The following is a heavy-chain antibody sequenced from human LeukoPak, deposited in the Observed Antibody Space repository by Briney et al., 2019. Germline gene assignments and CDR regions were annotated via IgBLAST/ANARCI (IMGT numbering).Heavy chain of an antibody. CDR3: ARRNYYGSGSYYNY. CDR1: GGSINNYY. J-gene: IGHJ4*02. CDR2: IHYTGRT. Sequence: SETLSLTCTVSGGSINNYYWIWIRQPPGKGLEWIGYIHYTGRTNYNPYNPSLKSRVAISVDTSNNQFSLKLSSVTAADTAVYYCARRNYYGSGSYYNYWGQGTLVTVSS. D-gene: IGHD3-10*01. V-gene: IGHV4-59*12.